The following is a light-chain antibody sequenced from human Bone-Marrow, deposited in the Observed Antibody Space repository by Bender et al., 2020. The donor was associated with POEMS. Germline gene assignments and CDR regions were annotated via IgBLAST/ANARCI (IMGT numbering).Light chain of an antibody. CDR1: DISTYDY. Sequence: DISTYDYVSWYQQHPGKSPQLLIYDVIRRPSGVSSRFSASRSGNTASLTISGLQPQDEAIYYCSSYSSRGTVLFGGGTKLTVL. V-gene: IGLV2-14*03. J-gene: IGLJ2*01. CDR3: SSYSSRGTVL. CDR2: DVI.